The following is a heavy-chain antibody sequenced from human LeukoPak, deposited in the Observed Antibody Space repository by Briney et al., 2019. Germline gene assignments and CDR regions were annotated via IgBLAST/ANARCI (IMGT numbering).Heavy chain of an antibody. CDR3: ARAKGNIAAAGHYFDY. V-gene: IGHV3-53*01. D-gene: IGHD6-13*01. Sequence: PGGSLRLSCAASGFSVISNYMSWVRQAPGKGLEWVSLIYDSGSTYYADSVKGRFTISRDSSKTTLYLQMNSLRAEDTAVYYCARAKGNIAAAGHYFDYWGQGTLVTVSS. J-gene: IGHJ4*02. CDR2: IYDSGST. CDR1: GFSVISNY.